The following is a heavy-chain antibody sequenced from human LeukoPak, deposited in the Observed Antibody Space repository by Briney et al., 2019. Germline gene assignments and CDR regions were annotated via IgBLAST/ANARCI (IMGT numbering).Heavy chain of an antibody. Sequence: SETLSLTCTVSGGSISSYYCTWIRQPPEKGLEWIGYIYYTGSAYYNPSLKSRVTISVDTSNNQFSLKLSSVTVADTAVYFCARVPPYSSGRGGFDPWGQGTLVTVSS. CDR2: IYYTGSA. V-gene: IGHV4-59*01. CDR3: ARVPPYSSGRGGFDP. J-gene: IGHJ5*02. D-gene: IGHD6-19*01. CDR1: GGSISSYY.